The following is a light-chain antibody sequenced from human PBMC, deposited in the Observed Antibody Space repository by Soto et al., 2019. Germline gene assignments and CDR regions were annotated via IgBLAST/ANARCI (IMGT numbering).Light chain of an antibody. J-gene: IGLJ1*01. V-gene: IGLV2-8*01. CDR1: SGDVGGYYY. CDR3: MSYVGSNIFV. Sequence: QSVLTQPPSASGSPGQSVTISCTGTSGDVGGYYYVSWYQHHPGKVPKLIIYEVTKRPSGVPDRFSGSKSGNTASLTVSGLQAEDEADYYCMSYVGSNIFVFGNRTKVTVL. CDR2: EVT.